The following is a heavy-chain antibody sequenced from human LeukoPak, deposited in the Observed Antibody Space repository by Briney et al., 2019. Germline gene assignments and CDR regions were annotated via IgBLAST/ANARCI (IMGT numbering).Heavy chain of an antibody. J-gene: IGHJ6*02. D-gene: IGHD3-9*01. V-gene: IGHV3-43*02. Sequence: GGSLRLSCAASGFTFDDYAMHWVRQAPGKGLEWVSLISGDGGSTYYADSVKGRFTISRDNSKNSLYLQMNSLRTEDTALYYCAKDMTPPTATYYDILTGTFGMDVWGQGATVTVSS. CDR2: ISGDGGST. CDR3: AKDMTPPTATYYDILTGTFGMDV. CDR1: GFTFDDYA.